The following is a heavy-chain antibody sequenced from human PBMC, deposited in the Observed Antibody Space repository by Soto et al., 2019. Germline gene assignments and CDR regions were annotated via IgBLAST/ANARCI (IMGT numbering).Heavy chain of an antibody. J-gene: IGHJ4*02. Sequence: PGGSLRLSCAASGFTFSSHAMGWLRQAPGTGPEWVAFVDGSGGDTSYADSVKGRFTISRDNSDNSLYLDMNSLRAEDTGRYFCAKEIFSAAYAATSAFDLRGQGSLDTVSS. CDR2: VDGSGGDT. CDR3: AKEIFSAAYAATSAFDL. CDR1: GFTFSSHA. D-gene: IGHD2-8*01. V-gene: IGHV3-23*01.